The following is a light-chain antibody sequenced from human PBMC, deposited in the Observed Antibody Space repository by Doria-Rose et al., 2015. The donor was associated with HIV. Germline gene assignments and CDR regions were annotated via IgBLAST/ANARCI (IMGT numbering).Light chain of an antibody. V-gene: IGKV3-20*01. J-gene: IGKJ1*01. Sequence: EIVMTLSPGTLSLSPGEGATLSCRASQSFSSTYLAWYQQKPGQAPSLLIYDGSTRATGIPDRFSASGSGTDFTLTINRLEPEDFALYYCHQYGTSWTFGQGTKVEI. CDR3: HQYGTSWT. CDR1: QSFSSTY. CDR2: DGS.